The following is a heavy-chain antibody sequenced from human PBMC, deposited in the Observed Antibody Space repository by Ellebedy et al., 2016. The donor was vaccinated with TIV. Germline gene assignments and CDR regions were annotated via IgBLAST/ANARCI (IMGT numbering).Heavy chain of an antibody. CDR2: SFYRRRT. Sequence: MPSETLSLTCSVSGGSIRGYFWRWIRQATGKGLEWIGNSFYRRRTNYNPSLKSRVTISVDTSKNQFSLKLSSVTAADTAVFYCASGFSYGLLDYWGQGTLVAVSS. CDR1: GGSIRGYF. V-gene: IGHV4-59*01. CDR3: ASGFSYGLLDY. J-gene: IGHJ4*02. D-gene: IGHD5-18*01.